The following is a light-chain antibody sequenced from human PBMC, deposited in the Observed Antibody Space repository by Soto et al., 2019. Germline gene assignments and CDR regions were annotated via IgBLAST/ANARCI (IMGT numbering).Light chain of an antibody. V-gene: IGKV3-20*01. CDR2: GVS. CDR3: QQYGSSGT. J-gene: IGKJ1*01. Sequence: EVVMTQSPATLSVSPGERATLSCRASQSVTSNYLAWYQQKPGQAPRLLIYGVSSRATGVPDRFSGSGSGTDFTLTISRLEPEDFAVYYCQQYGSSGTFGQGTKVDNK. CDR1: QSVTSNY.